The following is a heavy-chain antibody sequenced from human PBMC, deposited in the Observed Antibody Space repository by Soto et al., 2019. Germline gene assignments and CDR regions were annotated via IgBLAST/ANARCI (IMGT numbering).Heavy chain of an antibody. CDR2: IKSKTDGGTT. V-gene: IGHV3-15*01. J-gene: IGHJ4*01. D-gene: IGHD3-10*01. Sequence: GGSLRLSCAASGFTFSNAWMSWVRQAPGKGLEWVGRIKSKTDGGTTDYAAPVKGRFTISRDDSKNTLYLQMNSLKTEDTAVYYWTTGGPNVLLWFGELLPHYWGQGTLVTVSS. CDR1: GFTFSNAW. CDR3: TTGGPNVLLWFGELLPHY.